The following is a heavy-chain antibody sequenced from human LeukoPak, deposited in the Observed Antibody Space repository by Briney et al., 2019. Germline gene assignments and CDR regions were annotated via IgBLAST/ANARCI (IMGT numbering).Heavy chain of an antibody. CDR3: ARGGQYCDFWSGNNWFDP. Sequence: ASVKVSCKASGYTFTSYDINWVRQATGQGLEWMGWMNPNSGNTGYAQKFQGRVTITRNTSISTAYMELSSLRSEDTAVYYCARGGQYCDFWSGNNWFDPWGQGTLVTVSS. D-gene: IGHD3-3*01. J-gene: IGHJ5*02. V-gene: IGHV1-8*03. CDR2: MNPNSGNT. CDR1: GYTFTSYD.